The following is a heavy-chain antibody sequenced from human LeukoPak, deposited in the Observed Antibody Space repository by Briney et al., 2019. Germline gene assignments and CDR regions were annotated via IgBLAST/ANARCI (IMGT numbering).Heavy chain of an antibody. CDR1: GFTVSSNY. V-gene: IGHV3-53*01. J-gene: IGHJ3*02. CDR3: AKGHIVGATYDAFDI. CDR2: IYSGGST. Sequence: GGSLRLSCAASGFTVSSNYMSWVRQAPGKGLEWVSVIYSGGSTYYADSVKGRFTISRDNSKNTLYLQMNSLRAEDTAVYYCAKGHIVGATYDAFDIWGQGTMVTVSS. D-gene: IGHD1-26*01.